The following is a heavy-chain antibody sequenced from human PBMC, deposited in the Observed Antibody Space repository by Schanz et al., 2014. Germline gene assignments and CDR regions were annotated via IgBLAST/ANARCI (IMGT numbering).Heavy chain of an antibody. Sequence: EVQLLESGGGLVQPGGSLRLSCSASTFTFDHYAMTWVRQAPGKGLEWVSAISASGGTTYYADSVKGRFTISRDNSKNTLYLQMNSLRAEDTAVYYCAKSLESCPGGRCSRGYFDYWGQGTLXTVSS. CDR1: TFTFDHYA. J-gene: IGHJ4*02. D-gene: IGHD2-8*02. V-gene: IGHV3-23*01. CDR3: AKSLESCPGGRCSRGYFDY. CDR2: ISASGGTT.